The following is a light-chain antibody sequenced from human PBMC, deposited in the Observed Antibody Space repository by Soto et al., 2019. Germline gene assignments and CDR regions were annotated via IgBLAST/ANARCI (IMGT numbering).Light chain of an antibody. V-gene: IGLV2-14*01. CDR1: SSDIGTYNY. CDR3: SSYTTSSTQV. J-gene: IGLJ3*02. Sequence: QSALTQPASVSGSPGQSITISCTGTSSDIGTYNYVSWYQQHPGKVPKLMIYEVNNRPSGVSNRFSGSKSGNTASLAISGLQAEDEADYYCSSYTTSSTQVFGGGTQLTVL. CDR2: EVN.